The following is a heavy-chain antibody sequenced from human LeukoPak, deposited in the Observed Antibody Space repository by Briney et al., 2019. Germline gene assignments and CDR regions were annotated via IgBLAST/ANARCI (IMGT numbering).Heavy chain of an antibody. V-gene: IGHV1-46*01. CDR2: INPSGGST. CDR3: ARDLEWSTGGY. CDR1: GYTFTSHY. J-gene: IGHJ4*02. Sequence: GASVKVSCKASGYTFTSHYMHWVRQAPGQGLEWMGIINPSGGSTSYAQKFQGRVTMTRDTSTSTVYMELSSLRSEDTTVYYCARDLEWSTGGYWGQGTLVTVSS. D-gene: IGHD3-3*01.